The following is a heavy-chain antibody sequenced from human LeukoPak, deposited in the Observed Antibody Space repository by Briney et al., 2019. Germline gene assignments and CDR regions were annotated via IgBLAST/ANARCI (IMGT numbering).Heavy chain of an antibody. V-gene: IGHV4-59*08. CDR2: IYYSGST. Sequence: KPSETLSLTCTGSDGSINSYYWSWIRQPPGKGLEWIGYIYYSGSTNYNPSLRSRLTISVDTSKNQFSLKLSFVTAADTAVYYCARHLGRGFDYWGQGILVTVSS. J-gene: IGHJ4*02. CDR1: DGSINSYY. CDR3: ARHLGRGFDY.